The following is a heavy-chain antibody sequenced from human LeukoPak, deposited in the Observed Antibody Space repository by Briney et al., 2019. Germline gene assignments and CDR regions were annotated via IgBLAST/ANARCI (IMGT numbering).Heavy chain of an antibody. J-gene: IGHJ4*02. V-gene: IGHV5-51*01. D-gene: IGHD6-13*01. CDR2: IFPGDSDT. CDR1: GYSFTNYW. CDR3: ARTDSSSWLHYFDY. Sequence: GESLKISCKGSGYSFTNYWIAWARQMPGKGLEWMGIIFPGDSDTRYSPSFQGQVTISVDKSIGTAYLQWSSLKASDTAIYYCARTDSSSWLHYFDYWGQGTLLTVSS.